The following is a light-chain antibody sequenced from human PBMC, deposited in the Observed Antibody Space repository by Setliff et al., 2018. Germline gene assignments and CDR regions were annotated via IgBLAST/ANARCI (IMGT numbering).Light chain of an antibody. V-gene: IGLV2-11*01. CDR3: CSYAGNNIYV. Sequence: QSVLAQSRSVSGSPGQSITISCTGTSRDIGSYNYVSWYQQSPGKVPKLIIYDVNERPSGVPARFSGSKSGTTASLTISGLQADDEADYFCCSYAGNNIYVFGSGTKATV. CDR2: DVN. J-gene: IGLJ1*01. CDR1: SRDIGSYNY.